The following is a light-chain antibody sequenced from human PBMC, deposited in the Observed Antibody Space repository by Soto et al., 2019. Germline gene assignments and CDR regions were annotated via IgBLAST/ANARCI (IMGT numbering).Light chain of an antibody. CDR1: QSVASS. CDR2: DTS. J-gene: IGKJ4*01. Sequence: EIVLTQSPATLSLSPGERATLSCRASQSVASSFAWYQQKPGQAPRLLIHDTSNRATDIPARFSGSGSGTDFTLTISSLEPEDFAFYYCQQRSNWSLLTFGGGTKVEIK. V-gene: IGKV3-11*01. CDR3: QQRSNWSLLT.